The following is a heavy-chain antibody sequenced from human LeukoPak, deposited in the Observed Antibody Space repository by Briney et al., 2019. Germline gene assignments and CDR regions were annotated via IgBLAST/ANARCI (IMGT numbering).Heavy chain of an antibody. V-gene: IGHV3-33*01. Sequence: PGRSLRLSCAASGFTFSSYGMHWVRQAPGKGLEWVAVIWYDGSNKYYADSVKGRFTISRDNSKNTLYLQMNSLRAEDTAVYYCARRDYVWGSYRYSPPDYWGQGTLVTASS. CDR1: GFTFSSYG. J-gene: IGHJ4*02. CDR2: IWYDGSNK. CDR3: ARRDYVWGSYRYSPPDY. D-gene: IGHD3-16*02.